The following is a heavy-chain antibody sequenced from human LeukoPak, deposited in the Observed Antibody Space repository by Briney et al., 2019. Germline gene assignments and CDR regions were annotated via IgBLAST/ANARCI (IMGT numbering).Heavy chain of an antibody. J-gene: IGHJ4*02. D-gene: IGHD6-19*01. Sequence: GASVKVPCKASGGTFSSYAISWVRQAPGQGLEWMGGIIPIFGTANYAQKFQGRDTITADKSTSTAYMELSRLRSEDTAVYYCARSRGYSSGWSRGYFDYWGEGTLVTVSS. CDR1: GGTFSSYA. V-gene: IGHV1-69*06. CDR3: ARSRGYSSGWSRGYFDY. CDR2: IIPIFGTA.